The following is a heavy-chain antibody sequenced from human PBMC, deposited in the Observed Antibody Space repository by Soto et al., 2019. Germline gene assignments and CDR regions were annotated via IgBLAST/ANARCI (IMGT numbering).Heavy chain of an antibody. CDR3: ARPLLAYSGYDPDY. V-gene: IGHV3-48*01. CDR1: GFSFSTYD. J-gene: IGHJ4*02. CDR2: IRSSSTTV. Sequence: EVQLVESGGGLVQPGGSLRLSCAASGFSFSTYDMDWFRQAPGKGLEWVSYIRSSSTTVYYADSVKGRFIVSRDNAKNSLYLQMNSLRVEDTAVYYCARPLLAYSGYDPDYWGQGTLVTVSS. D-gene: IGHD5-12*01.